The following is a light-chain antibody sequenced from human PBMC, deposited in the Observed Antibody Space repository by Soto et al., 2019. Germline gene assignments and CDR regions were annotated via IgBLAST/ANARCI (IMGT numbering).Light chain of an antibody. V-gene: IGLV1-47*02. Sequence: QSVLTQPPSASGTPGQRVTISCSGSSSNIGRDYVYWYQQLPGTAPKLLIYTNNQRPSGVPDRFSGSKSGTSASLAISGLRSDDEVHYYCAAWDASLSGWVFGGGTKLTVL. CDR2: TNN. CDR3: AAWDASLSGWV. J-gene: IGLJ3*02. CDR1: SSNIGRDY.